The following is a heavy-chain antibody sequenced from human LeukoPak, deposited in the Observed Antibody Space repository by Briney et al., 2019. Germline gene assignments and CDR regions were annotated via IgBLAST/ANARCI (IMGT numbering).Heavy chain of an antibody. D-gene: IGHD2-21*01. CDR1: GYTFTSYY. CDR2: VNPSGGST. V-gene: IGHV1-46*01. CDR3: AKGRAPREGPEKAPFRPPAFDI. J-gene: IGHJ3*02. Sequence: ASVKVSCKASGYTFTSYYMHWVRQAPGQGLEWMGIVNPSGGSTSYAQKFQGRVTMTRDTSTSTVYMELSSLRSEDTAVYYCAKGRAPREGPEKAPFRPPAFDIWGQGTMVTVSS.